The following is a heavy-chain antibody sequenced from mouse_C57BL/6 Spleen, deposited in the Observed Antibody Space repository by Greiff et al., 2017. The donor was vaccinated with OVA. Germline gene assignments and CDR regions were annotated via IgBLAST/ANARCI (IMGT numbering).Heavy chain of an antibody. J-gene: IGHJ3*01. D-gene: IGHD2-3*01. V-gene: IGHV5-12*01. CDR2: ISNGGGST. Sequence: EVKLVESGGGLVQPGGSLKLSCAASGFTFSDYYMYWVRQTPEKRLEWVAYISNGGGSTYYPDTVKGRFTISRDNAKNTLYLQMSRLKSEDTAMYYCARHDGYYGGGFFAYWGQGTLVTVSA. CDR3: ARHDGYYGGGFFAY. CDR1: GFTFSDYY.